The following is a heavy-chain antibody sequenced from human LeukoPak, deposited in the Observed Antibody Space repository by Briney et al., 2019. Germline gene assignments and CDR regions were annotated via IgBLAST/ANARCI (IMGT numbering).Heavy chain of an antibody. CDR3: VRGIDY. J-gene: IGHJ4*02. V-gene: IGHV3-7*03. CDR1: GGTFSSYA. Sequence: SCKASGGTFSSYAISWVRQAPVKGLEWVANINTDGSEIYYVDSVKGRFTISRDNAKNSLYLQMSSLSGEDTAIYYCVRGIDYWGQGTLVTVSP. CDR2: INTDGSEI.